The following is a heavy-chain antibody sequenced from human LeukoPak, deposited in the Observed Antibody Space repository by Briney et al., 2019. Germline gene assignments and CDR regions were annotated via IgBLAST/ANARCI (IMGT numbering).Heavy chain of an antibody. V-gene: IGHV1-18*01. CDR3: ARDPRALYSYGTNWFDP. CDR1: GYTFTSYG. Sequence: ASVKVSCKASGYTFTSYGISWLRQAPGQGLEWMGWISAYNGNTNYAQKLQGRVTITTDTSTSTAYMELRSLRSDDTAVYYCARDPRALYSYGTNWFDPWGQGTLVTVSS. J-gene: IGHJ5*02. D-gene: IGHD5-18*01. CDR2: ISAYNGNT.